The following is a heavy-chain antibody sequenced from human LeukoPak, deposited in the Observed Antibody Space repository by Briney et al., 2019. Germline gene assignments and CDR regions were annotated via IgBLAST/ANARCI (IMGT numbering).Heavy chain of an antibody. V-gene: IGHV3-11*01. CDR3: ARRRDFIDY. Sequence: GGSLRLSCAASGFTLSDYYMSWFRLAPGKGLEWVSYSSSSGSTIYYADSVKGRFAISRDNAKNSLYLQMNGLRAEDTAVYYCARRRDFIDYWGQGTLVTVSS. CDR2: SSSSGSTI. CDR1: GFTLSDYY. D-gene: IGHD3/OR15-3a*01. J-gene: IGHJ4*02.